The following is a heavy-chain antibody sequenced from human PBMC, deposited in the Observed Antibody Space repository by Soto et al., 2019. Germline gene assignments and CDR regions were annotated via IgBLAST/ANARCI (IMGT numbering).Heavy chain of an antibody. Sequence: SETLSLTCTVSGGSVSSGSYYWSWIRQPPGKGLEWIGYIYYSGSTNYNPSLKSRVTISVDTSKNQFSLKLSSVTAADTAVYYCARDQSAYGDYDYWGQGPLVTVSS. D-gene: IGHD4-17*01. V-gene: IGHV4-61*01. CDR2: IYYSGST. CDR3: ARDQSAYGDYDY. J-gene: IGHJ4*02. CDR1: GGSVSSGSYY.